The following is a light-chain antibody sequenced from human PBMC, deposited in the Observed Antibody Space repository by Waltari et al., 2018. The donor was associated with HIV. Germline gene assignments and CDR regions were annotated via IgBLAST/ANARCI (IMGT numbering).Light chain of an antibody. CDR1: ELGGNY. CDR2: QDN. V-gene: IGLV3-1*01. CDR3: ETWDSSTAV. Sequence: YELTQPPSLSASPGQTASITCSGHELGGNYASWYQQKSYQAPMLIYYQDNKRPSGIPERFSGSNSGNTATLTVGETHTMDEADYYCETWDSSTAVFGGGTRLTVL. J-gene: IGLJ2*01.